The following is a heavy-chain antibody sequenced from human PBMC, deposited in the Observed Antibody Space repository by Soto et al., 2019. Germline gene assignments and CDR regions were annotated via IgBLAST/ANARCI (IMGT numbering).Heavy chain of an antibody. CDR1: GGSISSYY. CDR3: ARENYYGSGSYRLGYYGMDV. J-gene: IGHJ6*02. D-gene: IGHD3-10*01. CDR2: IYYSGST. Sequence: SGTLSLTCTVSGGSISSYYWSWIRQPPGKGLEWIGYIYYSGSTNYNPSLKSRVTISVDTSKNQFSLKLSSVTAADTAVYYCARENYYGSGSYRLGYYGMDVWGQGTTVTVSS. V-gene: IGHV4-59*01.